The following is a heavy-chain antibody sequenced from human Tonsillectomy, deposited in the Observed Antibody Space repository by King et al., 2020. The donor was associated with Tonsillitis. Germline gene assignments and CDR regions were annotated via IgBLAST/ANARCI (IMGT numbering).Heavy chain of an antibody. Sequence: VQLQESGPGLVKPSQTLSLTCAVSGCSISSGGYSWSWIRQPPGQGLEWIGYSYYNGNTYYNPSLKRRLTITVDTSKNQFSLRLTSVTAADTVVYYCARADSSGYFYYWGQGTLVTVSS. CDR3: ARADSSGYFYY. V-gene: IGHV4-30-4*07. D-gene: IGHD3-22*01. CDR2: SYYNGNT. J-gene: IGHJ4*02. CDR1: GCSISSGGYS.